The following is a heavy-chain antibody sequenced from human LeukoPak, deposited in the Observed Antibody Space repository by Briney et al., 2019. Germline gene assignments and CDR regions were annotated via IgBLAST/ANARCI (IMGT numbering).Heavy chain of an antibody. CDR1: GFTFSGYT. D-gene: IGHD1-26*01. V-gene: IGHV3-21*01. CDR2: ISSSSTYI. Sequence: GGSLRLSCAASGFTFSGYTMNWVRQAPGKGLEWVSSISSSSTYIYYADSVKGRFTISRDNAKNSLHLQMNSLRVEDTAVYYCARGYSGSYPHLDYWGQGTLVTVSS. J-gene: IGHJ4*02. CDR3: ARGYSGSYPHLDY.